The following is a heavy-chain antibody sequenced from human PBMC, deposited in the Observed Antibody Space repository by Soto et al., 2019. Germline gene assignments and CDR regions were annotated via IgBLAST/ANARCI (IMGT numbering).Heavy chain of an antibody. CDR1: GGSISSSSYY. CDR2: IYYSGST. D-gene: IGHD3-22*01. CDR3: ARHLHSYDISGYFLHFDY. J-gene: IGHJ4*02. V-gene: IGHV4-39*01. Sequence: QLQLQESGPGLVKPSETLSLTCTVSGGSISSSSYYWGWIRQPPGKGLEWIGSIYYSGSTYYNPSLKSRVTISVDTSKNQFSLKLSSVTAADTAVYYCARHLHSYDISGYFLHFDYWGQGTLVTVSS.